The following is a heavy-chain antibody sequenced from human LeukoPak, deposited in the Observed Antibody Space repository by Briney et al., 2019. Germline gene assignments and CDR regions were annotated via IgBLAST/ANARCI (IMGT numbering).Heavy chain of an antibody. J-gene: IGHJ4*02. CDR3: ATMRIEAAVAFDY. V-gene: IGHV1-24*01. D-gene: IGHD6-13*01. CDR2: FDPEDGET. Sequence: ASVNVPCQGCGCTLPELSMHWVGQAAGKGLAGVGGFDPEDGETIYAQKFQGRVTMTEDTSTDTAYMELSSLRSEDTAVYYCATMRIEAAVAFDYWGQGTLGTVSS. CDR1: GCTLPELS.